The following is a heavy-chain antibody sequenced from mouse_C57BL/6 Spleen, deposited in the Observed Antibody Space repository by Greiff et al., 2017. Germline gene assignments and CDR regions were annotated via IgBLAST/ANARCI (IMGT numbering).Heavy chain of an antibody. D-gene: IGHD1-1*02. J-gene: IGHJ4*01. Sequence: EVQLQQSGPELVKPGASVKIPCKASGYTFTDYNMDWVKQSHGKSLEWIGDINPNNGGTIYNQKFKGKATLTVEKSSSTAYMELRSLTSADTAVYYCAREDMAYGDYYAMDYWGQGTSVTVYS. CDR3: AREDMAYGDYYAMDY. CDR1: GYTFTDYN. CDR2: INPNNGGT. V-gene: IGHV1-18*01.